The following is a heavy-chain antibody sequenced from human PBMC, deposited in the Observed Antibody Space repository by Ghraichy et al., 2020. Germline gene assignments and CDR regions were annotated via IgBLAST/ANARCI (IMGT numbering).Heavy chain of an antibody. V-gene: IGHV4-39*01. Sequence: SETLSLTCTVSGGSISSSSHYWGWIRQPPGKGLEWIGSIYYSGSTHYNPSLKSRVTISVDTSKNQFSLKLSSVTAADTAVYYCARPAYNSGLDAFDIWGQGTMVTVSS. D-gene: IGHD6-19*01. J-gene: IGHJ3*02. CDR2: IYYSGST. CDR1: GGSISSSSHY. CDR3: ARPAYNSGLDAFDI.